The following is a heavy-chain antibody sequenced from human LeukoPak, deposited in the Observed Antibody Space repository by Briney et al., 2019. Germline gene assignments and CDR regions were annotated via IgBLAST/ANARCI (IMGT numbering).Heavy chain of an antibody. J-gene: IGHJ4*02. D-gene: IGHD3-22*01. Sequence: GGSLRLSCTASGFTFGDYAMSWVRQAPGKGLEWVSAISGSGGSTYYADSVKGRFTISRDNSKNTLYLQMNSLRAEDTAVYYCAKYDSSGYYEGFDYWGQGTLVTVSS. CDR3: AKYDSSGYYEGFDY. CDR2: ISGSGGST. V-gene: IGHV3-23*01. CDR1: GFTFGDYA.